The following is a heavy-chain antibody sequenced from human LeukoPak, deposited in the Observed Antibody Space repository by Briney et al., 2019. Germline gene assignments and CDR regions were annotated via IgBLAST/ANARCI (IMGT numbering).Heavy chain of an antibody. CDR1: GGSISSGSYY. CDR3: ARATYRGYDWDFDY. Sequence: SETLSLTCTVSGGSISSGSYYWSWIRQPAGKGLEWIGRIYTSGSTNYNPSLKSRVTMSVDTSKNQFSLKLSSVTAADTAVYYCARATYRGYDWDFDYWGQGTLVTVSS. V-gene: IGHV4-61*02. CDR2: IYTSGST. D-gene: IGHD5-12*01. J-gene: IGHJ4*02.